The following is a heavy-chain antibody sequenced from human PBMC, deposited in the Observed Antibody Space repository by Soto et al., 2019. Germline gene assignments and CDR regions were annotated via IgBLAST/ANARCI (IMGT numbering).Heavy chain of an antibody. J-gene: IGHJ4*02. D-gene: IGHD7-27*01. V-gene: IGHV4-59*01. CDR1: GVSINSYY. Sequence: PSGTRSLTCTVSGVSINSYYWSWIPHRPGKGLEWSGYIYYSGRNNYNPSLKSRVTISVDTSKNQFSLKLSSVTGADTAVYYCARAGEQGEMDRYYYWGQGTLVTVSS. CDR2: IYYSGRN. CDR3: ARAGEQGEMDRYYY.